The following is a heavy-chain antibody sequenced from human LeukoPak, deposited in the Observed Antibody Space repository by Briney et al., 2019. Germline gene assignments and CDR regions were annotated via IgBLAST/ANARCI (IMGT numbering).Heavy chain of an antibody. CDR3: ARDQGVYGDYMDNWFDP. J-gene: IGHJ5*02. V-gene: IGHV4-61*02. D-gene: IGHD4-17*01. CDR2: IYTSGST. Sequence: IRQPAGKGLEWIGGIYTSGSTNYNPSLKSRVTISVDTSKNQFSLKLSSVTAADTAVYYCARDQGVYGDYMDNWFDPWGQGTLVTVSS.